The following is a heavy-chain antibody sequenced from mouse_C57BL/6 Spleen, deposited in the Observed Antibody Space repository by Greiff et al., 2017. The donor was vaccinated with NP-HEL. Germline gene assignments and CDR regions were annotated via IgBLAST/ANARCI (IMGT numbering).Heavy chain of an antibody. CDR1: GYTFTSYG. CDR3: AREAY. CDR2: IYPRSGNT. J-gene: IGHJ3*01. V-gene: IGHV1-81*01. Sequence: QVQLQQSGAELARPGASVKLSCKASGYTFTSYGISWVKQRTGQGLEWIGEIYPRSGNTYYNEKFKGKATLTADKSSSTAYMELRSLTYEDSAVYYCAREAYWGQGTLVTVSA.